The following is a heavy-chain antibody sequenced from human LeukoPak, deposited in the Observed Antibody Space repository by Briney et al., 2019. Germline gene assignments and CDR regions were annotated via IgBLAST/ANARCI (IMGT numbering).Heavy chain of an antibody. CDR1: GFTFSSYA. Sequence: GRSLRLSCAASGFTFSSYAMHWVRQAPGKGLEWVAFISYDEINKYYSDSVEGRFTISRDNSKNTLYLQMNTLRAEDTAVYYCAKDLRSWYRAFDYWGQGTLVTVSS. J-gene: IGHJ4*02. CDR3: AKDLRSWYRAFDY. CDR2: ISYDEINK. V-gene: IGHV3-30-3*01. D-gene: IGHD6-13*01.